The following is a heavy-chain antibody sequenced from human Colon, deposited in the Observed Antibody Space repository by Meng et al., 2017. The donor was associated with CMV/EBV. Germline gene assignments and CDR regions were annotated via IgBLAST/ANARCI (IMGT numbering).Heavy chain of an antibody. CDR1: YA. J-gene: IGHJ4*02. V-gene: IGHV1-69*10. CDR3: ARSTLGPYYDGSGSPYYFAS. Sequence: YAFSGVRQAPGQGLEWMGGIRPTLDMTNYADRFQGRVTITVDKSTSTVYMELRSLRSDDTAVYYCARSTLGPYYDGSGSPYYFASWGQGTLVTVSS. CDR2: IRPTLDMT. D-gene: IGHD3-10*01.